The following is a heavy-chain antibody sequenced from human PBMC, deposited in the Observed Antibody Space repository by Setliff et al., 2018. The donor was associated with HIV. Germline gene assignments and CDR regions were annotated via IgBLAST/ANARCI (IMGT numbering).Heavy chain of an antibody. J-gene: IGHJ4*02. V-gene: IGHV5-51*01. D-gene: IGHD2-15*01. CDR1: GYSFMNYC. Sequence: GESLKISCKGSGYSFMNYCIGWVRQVPGKGLEGMGIIYPGQFDTTHKYSPSFQGQVTITADKSNNTAYLQWVSLKGSDAAMYYCVRLAYCSGGSCYLYHSDYWGQGTLVTVSS. CDR2: IYPGQFDT. CDR3: VRLAYCSGGSCYLYHSDY.